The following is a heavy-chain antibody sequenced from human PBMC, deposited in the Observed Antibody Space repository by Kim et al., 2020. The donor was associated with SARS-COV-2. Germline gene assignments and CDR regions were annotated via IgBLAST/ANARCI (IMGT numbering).Heavy chain of an antibody. CDR2: IYYTGTT. Sequence: SETLSLTCTVSGGSISNYYWSWIRQPPGKGLEWIGFIYYTGTTNYNSFLKSRVTISVDTSKNQFSLKLTSVTAADTAVYYCARYRYSGYGFDYWGQGALV. V-gene: IGHV4-59*08. CDR3: ARYRYSGYGFDY. CDR1: GGSISNYY. D-gene: IGHD5-12*01. J-gene: IGHJ4*02.